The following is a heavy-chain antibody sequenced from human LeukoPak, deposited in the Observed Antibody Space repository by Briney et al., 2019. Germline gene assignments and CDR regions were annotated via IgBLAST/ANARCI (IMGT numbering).Heavy chain of an antibody. D-gene: IGHD3-22*01. CDR1: GFTFSAYE. V-gene: IGHV3-48*03. CDR2: ISGSGGST. J-gene: IGHJ5*02. Sequence: GGSLRLSCAASGFTFSAYEMNWVRQAPGKGLEWVSAISGSGGSTYYADSVKGRFTISRDNAKNSLYLQMNGLRAEDTAVYYCARTTMIEGWFDPWGQGTLVTVSS. CDR3: ARTTMIEGWFDP.